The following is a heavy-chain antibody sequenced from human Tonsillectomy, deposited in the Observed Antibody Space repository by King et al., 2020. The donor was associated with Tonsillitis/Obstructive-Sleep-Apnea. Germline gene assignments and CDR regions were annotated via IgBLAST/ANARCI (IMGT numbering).Heavy chain of an antibody. CDR3: ARTRGQGSRTSCEGTGGD. J-gene: IGHJ4*02. Sequence: TLKESGPALVHPTQPLTLTCTFSGFSLSTSGLCVSWIRQPPGKALEWLARIDWDDDKYYNTSLKTRLTISKDTSKNQVVLTMTNMDPVDTATDYGARTRGQGSRTSCEGTGGDWGQGTRGTGSA. D-gene: IGHD2-2*01. CDR1: GFSLSTSGLC. V-gene: IGHV2-70*11. CDR2: IDWDDDK.